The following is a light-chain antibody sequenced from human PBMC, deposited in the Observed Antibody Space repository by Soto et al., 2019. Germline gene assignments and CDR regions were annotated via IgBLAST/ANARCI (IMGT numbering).Light chain of an antibody. Sequence: DIHMTQSPVSLCASVGDRVTITCRASQDIHRYLAWFQQKPGKAPXSLIYATSSLQLGVPSRFSGIASGTESTLTISSLKPDDFATYYCQQYNSYWTFGQGTRLEIK. J-gene: IGKJ5*01. CDR3: QQYNSYWT. V-gene: IGKV1-16*01. CDR1: QDIHRY. CDR2: ATS.